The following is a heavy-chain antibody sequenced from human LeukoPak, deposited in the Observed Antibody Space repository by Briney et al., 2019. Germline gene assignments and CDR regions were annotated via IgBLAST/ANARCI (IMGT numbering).Heavy chain of an antibody. CDR3: AKDAHDYGDTVDWFDP. CDR1: GFTFSSYA. J-gene: IGHJ5*02. V-gene: IGHV3-23*01. D-gene: IGHD4-17*01. CDR2: LGGSVGST. Sequence: GGSLRRSCAASGFTFSSYAMSWVPPAPGMGLEWVLALGGSVGSTYYADYVKGRFTISRDNSKNTLYLQMNSLRAEDTAVYYCAKDAHDYGDTVDWFDPWGQGTLVTVSS.